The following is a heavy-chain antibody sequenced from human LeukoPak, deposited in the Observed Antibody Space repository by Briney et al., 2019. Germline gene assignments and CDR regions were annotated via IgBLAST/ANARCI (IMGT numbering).Heavy chain of an antibody. V-gene: IGHV1-2*02. D-gene: IGHD5-12*01. J-gene: IGHJ4*02. Sequence: GASVKVSCKASGYTLTCYYMHWVRQAPGQGLEWMGWINPNSGGTNYAQKFQGRVTMTRDTSISTAYMELSRLRSDDTAVYYCARVSSQDIVAAPIDYWGQGTLVTVSS. CDR1: GYTLTCYY. CDR3: ARVSSQDIVAAPIDY. CDR2: INPNSGGT.